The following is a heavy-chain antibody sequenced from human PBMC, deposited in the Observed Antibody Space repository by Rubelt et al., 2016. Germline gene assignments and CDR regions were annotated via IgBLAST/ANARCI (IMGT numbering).Heavy chain of an antibody. CDR1: GDSLSTYF. CDR3: ARQPSSHTSGFLGGMDV. D-gene: IGHD5-12*01. J-gene: IGHJ6*02. Sequence: QVQLQESGPGLVKPSETLSLTCTVSGDSLSTYFWNWIRQPPGKGLEWLGYIFYSGSTNGNPSLKGRVNISVDKSKNQFYRSLRQGTAADTAVYYCARQPSSHTSGFLGGMDVWGQGTTVTVSS. V-gene: IGHV4-59*08. CDR2: IFYSGST.